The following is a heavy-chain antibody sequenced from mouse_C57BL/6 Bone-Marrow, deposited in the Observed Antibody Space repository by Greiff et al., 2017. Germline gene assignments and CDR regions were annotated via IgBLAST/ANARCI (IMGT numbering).Heavy chain of an antibody. J-gene: IGHJ4*01. CDR3: ARVYYGSSQYYYAMDY. V-gene: IGHV5-17*01. Sequence: EVQVVESGGGLVKPGGSLKLSCAASGFTFSDYGMHWVRQAPEKGLEWVAYISSGSSTIYYADTVKGRFTISRDNAKNTLFLQMTSLRSEDTAMYYCARVYYGSSQYYYAMDYWGQGTSVTVSS. CDR1: GFTFSDYG. D-gene: IGHD1-1*01. CDR2: ISSGSSTI.